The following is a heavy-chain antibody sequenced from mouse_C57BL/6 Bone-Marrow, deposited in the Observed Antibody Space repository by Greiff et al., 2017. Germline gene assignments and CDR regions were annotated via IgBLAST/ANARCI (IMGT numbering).Heavy chain of an antibody. CDR2: IWWDDDK. D-gene: IGHD2-14*01. Sequence: QVQLKESGPGILQPSQTLSLTCSFSGFSLSTFGMGVGWIRQPSGKGLEWLAHIWWDDDKYYNPALKSRLTISKDTSKNQVFLKIANVDTADTATYYCAQRGIGLGGVYFDYWGQGTTLTVSS. V-gene: IGHV8-8*01. CDR3: AQRGIGLGGVYFDY. J-gene: IGHJ2*01. CDR1: GFSLSTFGMG.